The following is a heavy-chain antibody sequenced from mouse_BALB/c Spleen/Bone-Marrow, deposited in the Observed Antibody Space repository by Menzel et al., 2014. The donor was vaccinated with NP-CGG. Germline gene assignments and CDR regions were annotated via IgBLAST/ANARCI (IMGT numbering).Heavy chain of an antibody. CDR1: GFDFSRYL. CDR2: INPASSTI. D-gene: IGHD1-2*01. J-gene: IGHJ3*01. CDR3: AKNYYYGYVAY. Sequence: EVNVVESGGGLVQPGGSLKLSCAASGFDFSRYLMTWVRQAPGKGLEWIGEINPASSTINYTPSLKDKFIISRDNAKNTLYLQMSKVRSEDTALYYCAKNYYYGYVAYWGQGTLVTVSA. V-gene: IGHV4-1*02.